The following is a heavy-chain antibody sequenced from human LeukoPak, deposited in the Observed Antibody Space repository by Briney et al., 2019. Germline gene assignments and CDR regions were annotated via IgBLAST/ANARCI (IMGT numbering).Heavy chain of an antibody. CDR3: ANLRGYNPPSNY. J-gene: IGHJ4*02. D-gene: IGHD5-18*01. CDR2: ISASGGHT. V-gene: IGHV3-23*01. CDR1: GFTFSSCA. Sequence: PGGSLRLSCAASGFTFSSCAMSWVRQAPGKGLEWVSGISASGGHTFYADSVKGRFTISRDNSKNTLYLQMNSLRAEDTAVYYCANLRGYNPPSNYWGQGTLVTVSS.